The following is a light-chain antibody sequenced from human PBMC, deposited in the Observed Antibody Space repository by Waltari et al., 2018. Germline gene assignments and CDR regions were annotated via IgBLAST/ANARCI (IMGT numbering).Light chain of an antibody. CDR3: QQCSSYST. J-gene: IGKJ2*01. Sequence: DIQMTQSPSTLSASLGDRVTITCRASQSISYYLAWYQHKPGKAPKLLISKASILESGVPSRFSGTGAGTEFTLTISSLQPDDLATYFCQQCSSYSTFGQGTKLEIK. V-gene: IGKV1-5*03. CDR2: KAS. CDR1: QSISYY.